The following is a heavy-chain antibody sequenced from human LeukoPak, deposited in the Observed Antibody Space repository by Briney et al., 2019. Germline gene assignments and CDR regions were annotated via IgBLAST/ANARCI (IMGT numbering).Heavy chain of an antibody. J-gene: IGHJ4*02. CDR3: ARQRGYKSKSFDY. CDR2: IYSSGST. D-gene: IGHD5-24*01. Sequence: KPSETRSPTCTVSGGSISSYDWSWIRQPPGEVLEWVGSIYSSGSTNHNPSLKSRVTISVPTSKNQFSLKLSSVTAADTAVYYCARQRGYKSKSFDYWGQGTLVTVSS. V-gene: IGHV4-59*08. CDR1: GGSISSYD.